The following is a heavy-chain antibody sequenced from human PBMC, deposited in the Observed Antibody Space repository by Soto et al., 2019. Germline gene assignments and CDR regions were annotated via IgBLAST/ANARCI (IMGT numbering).Heavy chain of an antibody. V-gene: IGHV4-59*01. CDR3: ASLSRYCSSTSCWAYFDY. CDR2: IYYSGST. CDR1: GGSIRRDY. J-gene: IGHJ4*02. D-gene: IGHD2-2*01. Sequence: SETLSLTCSGSGGSIRRDYWGWIRQPPGKGLEWIAYIYYSGSTNYNPSLKSRVTISVDTSKNQFSLKLSSVTAADTAVYYCASLSRYCSSTSCWAYFDYWGQGTLVTVS.